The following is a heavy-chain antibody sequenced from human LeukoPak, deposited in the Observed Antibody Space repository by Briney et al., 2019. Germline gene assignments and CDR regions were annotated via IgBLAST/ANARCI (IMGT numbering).Heavy chain of an antibody. V-gene: IGHV1-69*05. CDR3: ARRSATATYFDY. J-gene: IGHJ4*02. CDR1: GGTFSSYA. D-gene: IGHD2-15*01. CDR2: IIPMFGTA. Sequence: SVKVSCKASGGTFSSYAISWVRQAPGQGLEWMGVIIPMFGTANYAQKFQGRVTMTRDMSTSTVYMELSSLRSEDTAVYYCARRSATATYFDYWGQGTLVTVSS.